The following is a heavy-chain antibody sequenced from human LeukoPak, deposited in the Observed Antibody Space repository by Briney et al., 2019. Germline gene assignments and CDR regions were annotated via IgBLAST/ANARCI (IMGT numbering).Heavy chain of an antibody. J-gene: IGHJ3*02. CDR1: GYSISSGYY. CDR2: IYTSGST. V-gene: IGHV4-4*07. D-gene: IGHD6-6*01. CDR3: ARDRPNSDAFDI. Sequence: SETLSLTCAVSGYSISSGYYWSWIRQPAGKGLEWIGRIYTSGSTNYNPSHKSRVTMSVDTSKNQFSLKLSSVTAADTAVYYCARDRPNSDAFDIWGQGTMVTVSS.